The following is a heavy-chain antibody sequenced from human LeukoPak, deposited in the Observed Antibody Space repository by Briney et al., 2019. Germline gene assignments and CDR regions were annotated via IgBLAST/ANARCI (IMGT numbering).Heavy chain of an antibody. Sequence: PSETLSLTCAVYGGSFSGYYWSWIRQPPGKGLEWIGEINHSGSTNYNPSLKSRVTISVDTSKNQFSLKLSSVTAADTAVYYCARTSLWWLRSALDIWGQGTMVTVSS. CDR2: INHSGST. J-gene: IGHJ3*02. CDR3: ARTSLWWLRSALDI. CDR1: GGSFSGYY. V-gene: IGHV4-34*01. D-gene: IGHD5-12*01.